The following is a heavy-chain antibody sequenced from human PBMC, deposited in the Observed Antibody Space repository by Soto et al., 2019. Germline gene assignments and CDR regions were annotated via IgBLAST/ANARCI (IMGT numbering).Heavy chain of an antibody. Sequence: QVQLVESGGGVVQPGRSLRLSCAASGFTFSSYAMHWVRQAPGKGLEWVAVISYDGSNKYYADSVKGRFTISRDNSKNTLYLQMNSLRAEDTAVYYCARDGWELTLFDYWGQGTLVTVSS. D-gene: IGHD1-26*01. CDR2: ISYDGSNK. V-gene: IGHV3-30-3*01. CDR3: ARDGWELTLFDY. CDR1: GFTFSSYA. J-gene: IGHJ4*02.